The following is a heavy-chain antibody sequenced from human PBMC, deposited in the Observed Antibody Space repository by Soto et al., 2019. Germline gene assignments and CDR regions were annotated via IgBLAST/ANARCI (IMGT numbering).Heavy chain of an antibody. CDR1: GLTFSSYG. CDR3: ARGLPYGGYDYYYYGMDV. Sequence: GGSLRLSCAASGLTFSSYGMHWVRQAPGKGLEWVAVIWYDGSNKYYADSVKGRFTISRDNSKNTLYLQMNSLRAEDTAVYYCARGLPYGGYDYYYYGMDVWGQGTTVTVSS. D-gene: IGHD5-12*01. CDR2: IWYDGSNK. J-gene: IGHJ6*02. V-gene: IGHV3-33*01.